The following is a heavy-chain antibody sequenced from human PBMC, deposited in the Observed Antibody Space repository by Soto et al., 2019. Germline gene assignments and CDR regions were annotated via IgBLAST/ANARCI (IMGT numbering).Heavy chain of an antibody. D-gene: IGHD4-17*01. V-gene: IGHV3-7*01. CDR2: IKQDGSEK. CDR1: GFTFSSYW. J-gene: IGHJ6*03. CDR3: ARDYGDYGVAYYMDV. Sequence: GGSLRLSCAASGFTFSSYWMSWVRQAPGKGLEWVANIKQDGSEKYYVDSVKGRFTISRDNAKNSLYLQMNSLRAEDTAVYYCARDYGDYGVAYYMDVWGKGTTVTVSS.